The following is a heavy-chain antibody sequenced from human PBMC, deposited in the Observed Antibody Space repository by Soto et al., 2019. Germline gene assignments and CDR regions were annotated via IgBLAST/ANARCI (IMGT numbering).Heavy chain of an antibody. D-gene: IGHD3-16*01. J-gene: IGHJ4*02. CDR3: AVGWGRWPHEKPGNY. Sequence: QVQLEKSGAEVKKPGASVMVSCKASGYTFNTYDINWVRQATGQGLEWMGWMNPNSGNTGYAQKFQGRVAMTRDTSTITAYMDLSSLTSEDTAVYYCAVGWGRWPHEKPGNYWGQGTLVTV. CDR1: GYTFNTYD. V-gene: IGHV1-8*01. CDR2: MNPNSGNT.